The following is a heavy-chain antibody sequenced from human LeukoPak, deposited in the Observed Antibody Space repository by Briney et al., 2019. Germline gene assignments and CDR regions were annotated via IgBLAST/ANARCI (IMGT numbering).Heavy chain of an antibody. J-gene: IGHJ4*02. CDR2: ISWNSGSI. D-gene: IGHD6-19*01. V-gene: IGHV3-9*01. Sequence: GGSLRLSCAASGFTFDDYAMHWVRQAPGKGLEWVSGISWNSGSIGYADSVKGRFTISRDNAKNSLYLQMNSLRAEDTAVYYCARVAVAGDFDYWGQGTLVTVSS. CDR1: GFTFDDYA. CDR3: ARVAVAGDFDY.